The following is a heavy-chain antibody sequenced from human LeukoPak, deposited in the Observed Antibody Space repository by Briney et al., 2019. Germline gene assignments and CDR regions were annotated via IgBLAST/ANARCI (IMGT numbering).Heavy chain of an antibody. CDR1: GGSFSGYP. CDR3: AREAPPRIAVAGTARDYFDY. Sequence: SETLSLTCAVYGGSFSGYPWTWIRQPPGKGLEWIGEINHSGSTNYNPSLKSRVTISVDTSKNQFSLKLSSVTAADTAVYYCAREAPPRIAVAGTARDYFDYWGQGTLVTVSS. J-gene: IGHJ4*02. V-gene: IGHV4-34*01. CDR2: INHSGST. D-gene: IGHD6-19*01.